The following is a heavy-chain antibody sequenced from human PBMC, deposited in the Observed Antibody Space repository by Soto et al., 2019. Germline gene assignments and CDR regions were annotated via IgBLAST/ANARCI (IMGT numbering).Heavy chain of an antibody. CDR1: GGTFSSYT. CDR2: IIPILGIA. V-gene: IGHV1-69*02. CDR3: ASSVVVPADTLGDDFAI. D-gene: IGHD2-2*01. Sequence: QVQLVQSGAEVKKPGSSVKVSCKASGGTFSSYTISWVRQAPGQGLEWMGRIIPILGIANYAQKFQGRVTITADKSTSTAYMELSSLRSEDTAVYYCASSVVVPADTLGDDFAIWGQGTMVTVSS. J-gene: IGHJ3*02.